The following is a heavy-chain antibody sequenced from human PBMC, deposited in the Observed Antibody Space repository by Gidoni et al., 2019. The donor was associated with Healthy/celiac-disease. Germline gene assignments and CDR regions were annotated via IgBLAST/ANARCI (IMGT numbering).Heavy chain of an antibody. J-gene: IGHJ4*02. Sequence: EVQLVESGGGLVKPGGSLRLSCAASGSTFSSYSMNWVRQAPGKGLEWVSSISGSGSTIYYADSVKGRFTISRDNAKNSLYLQMNSLRAEDTAVYYCARDPFITIFTSTSKHEAGYWGQGTLVTVSS. CDR1: GSTFSSYS. CDR2: ISGSGSTI. V-gene: IGHV3-21*01. D-gene: IGHD3-3*01. CDR3: ARDPFITIFTSTSKHEAGY.